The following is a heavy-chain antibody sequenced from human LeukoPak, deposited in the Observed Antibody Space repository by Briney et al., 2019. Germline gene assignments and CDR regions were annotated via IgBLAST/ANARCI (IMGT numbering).Heavy chain of an antibody. D-gene: IGHD3-10*01. Sequence: KSSETLSLTCAVYGGSFSGYYWSWIRQPPGKGLEWIGEINHSGSTNYNPSLKSRVTISVDTSKNQFSLKLSSVTAADAAVYYCARPNPHYYGSGLRDGFDPWGQGTLVTVSS. CDR3: ARPNPHYYGSGLRDGFDP. J-gene: IGHJ5*02. CDR1: GGSFSGYY. CDR2: INHSGST. V-gene: IGHV4-34*01.